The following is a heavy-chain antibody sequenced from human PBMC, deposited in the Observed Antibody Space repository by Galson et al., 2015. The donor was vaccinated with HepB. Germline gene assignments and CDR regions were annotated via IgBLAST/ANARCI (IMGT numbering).Heavy chain of an antibody. V-gene: IGHV3-30-3*01. CDR2: ISYDGSNK. CDR3: ARTGIAVAGIDY. J-gene: IGHJ4*02. CDR1: GFTFSSYA. Sequence: SLRLSCAASGFTFSSYAMHWVRQAPGKGLEWVAGISYDGSNKYYADSVKGRFTISRDNSKNTLYLQMNSLRAEDTAVYYCARTGIAVAGIDYWGQGTLVTVSS. D-gene: IGHD6-19*01.